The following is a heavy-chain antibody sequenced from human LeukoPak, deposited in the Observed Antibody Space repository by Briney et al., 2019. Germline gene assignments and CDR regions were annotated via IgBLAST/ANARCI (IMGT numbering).Heavy chain of an antibody. CDR1: GFTFTSSA. V-gene: IGHV1-58*01. J-gene: IGHJ4*02. CDR3: AARGYSGYEFDY. Sequence: SVKFSCKASGFTFTSSAVQWVRQARGQRLEWIGWIVVGSGNTNYAQKFQERVTITRDMSTSTAYMGLSSLRSEDTAVYYCAARGYSGYEFDYWGQGTLVTVSS. CDR2: IVVGSGNT. D-gene: IGHD5-12*01.